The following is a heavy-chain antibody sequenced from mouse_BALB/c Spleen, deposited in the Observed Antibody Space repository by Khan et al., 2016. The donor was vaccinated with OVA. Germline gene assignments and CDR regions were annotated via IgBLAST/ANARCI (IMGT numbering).Heavy chain of an antibody. V-gene: IGHV2-9*02. CDR1: GFSLISYG. Sequence: VQLKESGPGLVAPSQSLSITCTVSGFSLISYGIHWVRQPPGKGLEWLGVIWAGGSTNYNSALMSRLSISKDNSKSQVFLKMNSLQIDDTAMYYCARNYGNYVEYFDVWGAGTTVTVSS. CDR3: ARNYGNYVEYFDV. D-gene: IGHD2-1*01. CDR2: IWAGGST. J-gene: IGHJ1*01.